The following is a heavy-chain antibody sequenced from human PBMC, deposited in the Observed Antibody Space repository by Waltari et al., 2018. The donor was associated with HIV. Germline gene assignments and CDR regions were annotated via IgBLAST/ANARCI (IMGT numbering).Heavy chain of an antibody. CDR3: ARDFWGGYYYGMDV. CDR1: GLTFSSSS. V-gene: IGHV3-21*01. Sequence: EVQLVVSGGGLVKPGGSLRLSCAASGLTFSSSSMNWVRQAPGKGLEWVSSISSSSSYIYYADSVKGRFTISRDNAKNSLYLQMNSLRAEDTAVYYCARDFWGGYYYGMDVWGQGTTVTVSS. D-gene: IGHD3-16*01. CDR2: ISSSSSYI. J-gene: IGHJ6*02.